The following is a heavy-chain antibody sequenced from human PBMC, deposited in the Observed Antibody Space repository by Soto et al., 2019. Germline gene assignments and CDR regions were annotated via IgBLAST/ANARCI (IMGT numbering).Heavy chain of an antibody. D-gene: IGHD1-26*01. CDR1: DGSFSHYY. CDR2: IHHSGRT. V-gene: IGHV4-34*01. CDR3: ARGTSWSAGSIDY. J-gene: IGHJ4*02. Sequence: QVQVQQWGAGLLKPSDTLSLTCAVFDGSFSHYYWSWLRQTPEKGLEWIEEIHHSGRTNYNPSLRSRVTMSVDTPKNQFSLQLHSVIDADTAVYYCARGTSWSAGSIDYWGQGTLVTVSA.